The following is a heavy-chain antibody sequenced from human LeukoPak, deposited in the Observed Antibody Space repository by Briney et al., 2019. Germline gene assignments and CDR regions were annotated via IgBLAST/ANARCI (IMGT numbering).Heavy chain of an antibody. J-gene: IGHJ3*02. V-gene: IGHV3-11*04. D-gene: IGHD3-22*01. CDR1: GFTFGDYY. Sequence: GGSLRLSCAASGFTFGDYYMSWIRQAPGKGLDWVSYISTSGGSIYYADSVKGRFTISRDNVKNSLYLQINSLRAEDTAMYYCARGRYYYDSSGYYYHDALDIWGQGTMVTVSS. CDR3: ARGRYYYDSSGYYYHDALDI. CDR2: ISTSGGSI.